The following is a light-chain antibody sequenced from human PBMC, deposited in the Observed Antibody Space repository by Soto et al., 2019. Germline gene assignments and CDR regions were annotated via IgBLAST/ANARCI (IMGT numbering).Light chain of an antibody. CDR3: QHYGTSPPMYT. CDR2: GAS. J-gene: IGKJ2*01. CDR1: QSVSSSY. V-gene: IGKV3-20*01. Sequence: EIVLTQSPGTLSLSPGESATLPCRASQSVSSSYLAWYQQRPGQAPRLLIYGASSRATGIPDRFSGSGSGTDFTLTISGLEPEDFVVYYCQHYGTSPPMYTFGQGTKLEIK.